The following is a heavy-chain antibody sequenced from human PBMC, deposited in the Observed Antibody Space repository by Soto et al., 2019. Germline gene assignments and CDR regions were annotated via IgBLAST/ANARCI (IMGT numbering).Heavy chain of an antibody. J-gene: IGHJ6*02. V-gene: IGHV1-69*01. Sequence: QVQLVQSGAAVKKPGSSVTVSCTASGGTFSSYAISWVRQAPGQGLEWMGGIIPIFGTANYAQKFQGRVTITADESTSTAYMELSSLRSEDTAVYYGARDSGGTTVAVGMDVWGQGTTVTVSS. CDR3: ARDSGGTTVAVGMDV. CDR1: GGTFSSYA. CDR2: IIPIFGTA. D-gene: IGHD4-17*01.